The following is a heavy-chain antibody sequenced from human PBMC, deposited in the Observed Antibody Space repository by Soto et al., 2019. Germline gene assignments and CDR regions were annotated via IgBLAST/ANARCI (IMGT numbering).Heavy chain of an antibody. CDR3: ARSSKEKCSNTARRPYYYYYGMDV. V-gene: IGHV1-69*13. CDR1: GGTFSSYA. J-gene: IGHJ6*02. CDR2: IIPIFGTA. Sequence: SVKVSCKASGGTFSSYAISWVRQAPGQGLEWMGGIIPIFGTANYAQKFQGRVTITADESTSTAYMELSSLRSEDTAVYYCARSSKEKCSNTARRPYYYYYGMDVWGQGTTVTVSS. D-gene: IGHD6-6*01.